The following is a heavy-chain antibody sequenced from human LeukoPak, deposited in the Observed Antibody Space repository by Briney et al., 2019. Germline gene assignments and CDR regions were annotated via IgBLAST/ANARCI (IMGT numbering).Heavy chain of an antibody. Sequence: QPGGSLRLSCAASGFTFSDYDMHWVRHATGKGLEWVSAIGTAGDTYYTGSVKGRFPISRENAKNSLYLQMNSLRAGDTAVYYCARVAKERVGGVYYFDYWGQGTLVTVSS. J-gene: IGHJ4*02. CDR2: IGTAGDT. CDR3: ARVAKERVGGVYYFDY. D-gene: IGHD1-1*01. CDR1: GFTFSDYD. V-gene: IGHV3-13*01.